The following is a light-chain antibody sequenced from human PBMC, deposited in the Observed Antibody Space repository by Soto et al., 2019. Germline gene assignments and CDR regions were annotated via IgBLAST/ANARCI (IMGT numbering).Light chain of an antibody. Sequence: QSVLTQPASVSGSPGQSITISCTGTISDVGGYNYVSWYQQHPGKAPKLMIFDVSNRPSGVSNRFSGSKSGYTASLTISGLQAEDEADYYCSSYTSSSTYVFATGTKVTVL. V-gene: IGLV2-14*03. J-gene: IGLJ1*01. CDR1: ISDVGGYNY. CDR2: DVS. CDR3: SSYTSSSTYV.